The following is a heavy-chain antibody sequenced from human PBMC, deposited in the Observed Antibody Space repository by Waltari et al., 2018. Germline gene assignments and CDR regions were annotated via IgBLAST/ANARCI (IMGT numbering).Heavy chain of an antibody. CDR3: ADLAAACCRGIMN. V-gene: IGHV4-4*02. CDR1: GGSIRRRYW. Sequence: QVQLQEAGPGLVKPSGTLSLTCAVSGGSIRRRYWWTWVRQPPGKGLELIGKIYHSGSTNYNPSLKSRVTISVDKSKNQFSLKLSSVTAADTAVYYCADLAAACCRGIMNLGQGTLFTVSS. J-gene: IGHJ4*02. D-gene: IGHD6-13*01. CDR2: IYHSGST.